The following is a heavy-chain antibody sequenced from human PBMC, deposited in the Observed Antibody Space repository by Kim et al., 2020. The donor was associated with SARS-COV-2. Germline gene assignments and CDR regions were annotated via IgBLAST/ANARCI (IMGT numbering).Heavy chain of an antibody. CDR3: ARLWGPGN. CDR2: INSDGSST. Sequence: GGSLRRSCAASGFTFSSHWMHWVRQAPGKGLAWVSRINSDGSSTFYADSVKGRFTISRDNAKNTLYLQMNSLRAEDTAVYYCARLWGPGNWGQGTLVTVSS. CDR1: GFTFSSHW. V-gene: IGHV3-74*01. J-gene: IGHJ4*02. D-gene: IGHD3-16*01.